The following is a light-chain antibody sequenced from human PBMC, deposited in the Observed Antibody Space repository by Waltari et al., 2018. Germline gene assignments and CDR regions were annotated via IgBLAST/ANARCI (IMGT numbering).Light chain of an antibody. V-gene: IGKV1-9*01. CDR3: QQLNSYQWT. J-gene: IGKJ1*01. Sequence: IQLTQSPSSLSASVGDRVTITCRASQGISHYLAWYQQKPGKAPKLLIYAASTLQSGVPSRFSGSGSGTDFTLTISSLQPEYFATYYCQQLNSYQWTFGQGTKVEIK. CDR1: QGISHY. CDR2: AAS.